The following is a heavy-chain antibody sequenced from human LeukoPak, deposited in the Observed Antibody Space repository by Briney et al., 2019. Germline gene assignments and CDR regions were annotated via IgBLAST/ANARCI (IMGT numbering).Heavy chain of an antibody. Sequence: SVKVSCKASGGTFSSYAISWVRQAPGQGLEWMGGIIPIFGTANYAQKFQGRVTITADESTSTACMELSSLRSEDTAVYYCARGEKLNYDILTYDMDVWGHGTTVTVSS. CDR3: ARGEKLNYDILTYDMDV. J-gene: IGHJ6*02. CDR1: GGTFSSYA. CDR2: IIPIFGTA. V-gene: IGHV1-69*13. D-gene: IGHD3-9*01.